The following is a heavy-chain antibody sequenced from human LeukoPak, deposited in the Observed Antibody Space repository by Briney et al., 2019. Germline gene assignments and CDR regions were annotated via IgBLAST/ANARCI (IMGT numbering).Heavy chain of an antibody. V-gene: IGHV4-4*09. CDR1: GVSISSHF. CDR2: IYTSGST. D-gene: IGHD2-2*01. CDR3: ARGRYCSSTSCSFDP. J-gene: IGHJ5*02. Sequence: SETLSLTCTASGVSISSHFWSWIRQPPGKGLEWIGYIYTSGSTNYNPSLKSRVTISVDTSKNQFSLKLSSVTAANTAVYYCARGRYCSSTSCSFDPWGQGTLVTVSS.